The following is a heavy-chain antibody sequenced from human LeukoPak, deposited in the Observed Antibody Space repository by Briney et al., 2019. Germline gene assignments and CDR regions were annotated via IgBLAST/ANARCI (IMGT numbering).Heavy chain of an antibody. J-gene: IGHJ4*02. CDR3: ARGAGRHGDYRDY. V-gene: IGHV3-23*01. CDR2: ISGAGAI. Sequence: PGGSLRLSCAASGFTFSSYAMSWVRQVSGKGLEWVSGISGAGAILYPDSVKGRFTISRDNAKNSLYMQMNSLTAEDTAVYYCARGAGRHGDYRDYWGQGTLVTVSS. CDR1: GFTFSSYA. D-gene: IGHD4-17*01.